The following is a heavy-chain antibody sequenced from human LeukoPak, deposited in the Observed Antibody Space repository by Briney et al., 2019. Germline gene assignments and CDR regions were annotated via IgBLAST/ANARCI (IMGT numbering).Heavy chain of an antibody. Sequence: SETLSLTCAVYGGSFSGYYWSWIRQPPGKGLEWIGEINHSGSTNYNPSLKSRVTISVDTSKNQFSLKLSSVTAADTAVYYCARRLAYCRRSLDYWGQGTLVTVSS. CDR3: ARRLAYCRRSLDY. CDR1: GGSFSGYY. D-gene: IGHD2-15*01. J-gene: IGHJ4*02. V-gene: IGHV4-34*01. CDR2: INHSGST.